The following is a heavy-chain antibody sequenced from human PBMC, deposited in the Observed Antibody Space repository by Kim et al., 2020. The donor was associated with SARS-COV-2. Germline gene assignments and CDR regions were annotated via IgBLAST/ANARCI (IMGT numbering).Heavy chain of an antibody. J-gene: IGHJ2*01. V-gene: IGHV1-69*06. CDR1: GGTFSSYA. CDR3: ARTNAPLPYGDYAHWYFDL. D-gene: IGHD4-17*01. Sequence: AVHVSCKASGGTFSSYAISWVRQAPGQGLEWMGGIIPIFGTANYAQKFQGRVTITADKSTSTAYMELSSLRSEDTAVYYCARTNAPLPYGDYAHWYFDLWGRGTLVTVSS. CDR2: IIPIFGTA.